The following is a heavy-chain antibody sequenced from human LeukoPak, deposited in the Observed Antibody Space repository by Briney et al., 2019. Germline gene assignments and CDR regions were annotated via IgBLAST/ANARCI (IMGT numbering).Heavy chain of an antibody. CDR2: IYSGST. CDR1: GGSISSGDYY. CDR3: ARRQWLDTNAFDI. D-gene: IGHD6-19*01. Sequence: SETLSLTCTVSGGSISSGDYYWSWIRQPPGKGLEWIGYIYSGSTYYNPSLKSRVTISVDTSKNQFSLKLSSVTAADTAVYYCARRQWLDTNAFDIWGQGTMVTVSS. J-gene: IGHJ3*02. V-gene: IGHV4-30-4*01.